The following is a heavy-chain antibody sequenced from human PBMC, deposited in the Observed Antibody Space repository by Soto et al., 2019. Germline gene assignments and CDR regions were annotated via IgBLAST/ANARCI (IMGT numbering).Heavy chain of an antibody. Sequence: QLQLQESGPGLVKPSETLSLTCTVSGGSISSSSYYWGWIRQPPGKGLEWIGTIYYSGSTYYNPSLKSRVPISVDTSKTQFSLRLSSVTATDSAVYYCAYSTTVHYFDYWVQGTLVTVSS. D-gene: IGHD4-17*01. V-gene: IGHV4-39*01. CDR2: IYYSGST. CDR1: GGSISSSSYY. CDR3: AYSTTVHYFDY. J-gene: IGHJ4*02.